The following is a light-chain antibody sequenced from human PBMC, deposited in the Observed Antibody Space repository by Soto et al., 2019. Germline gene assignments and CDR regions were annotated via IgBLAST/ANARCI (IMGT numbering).Light chain of an antibody. J-gene: IGLJ2*01. CDR1: SSDVGSYNL. Sequence: QSALTQPASVSGSPGQSITISCTGTSSDVGSYNLVSWYQQHPGKAPKLMIYEVSKRPSGVSNRFSGSKSGNTASLTISGLQAEDEADYYCCSYAGSSTVVFGGGTHLTVL. CDR2: EVS. CDR3: CSYAGSSTVV. V-gene: IGLV2-23*02.